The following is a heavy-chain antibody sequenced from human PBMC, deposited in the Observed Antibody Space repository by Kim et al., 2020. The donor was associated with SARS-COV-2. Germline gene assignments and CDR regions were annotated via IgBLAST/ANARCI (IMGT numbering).Heavy chain of an antibody. CDR2: T. V-gene: IGHV4-4*02. D-gene: IGHD6-19*01. CDR3: ARFLSGWYFDY. J-gene: IGHJ4*02. Sequence: TNCNPSLKSRVTISVDKSKNQFSLKLSSVTAADTAVYYCARFLSGWYFDYWGQGTLVTVSS.